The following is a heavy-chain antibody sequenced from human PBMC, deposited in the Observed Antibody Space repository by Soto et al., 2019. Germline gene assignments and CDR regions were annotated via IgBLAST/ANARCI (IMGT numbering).Heavy chain of an antibody. CDR2: ISYDGSNK. D-gene: IGHD1-7*01. Sequence: GGSLRLSCAASGFTFSSYAMHWVRQAPGKGLEWVAVISYDGSNKYYADSVKGRFTISRDNSKNTLYLQMNSLRAEDTAVYYCARDHITGTTLGYYGMDVWGQGTTVTVSS. CDR1: GFTFSSYA. V-gene: IGHV3-30-3*01. CDR3: ARDHITGTTLGYYGMDV. J-gene: IGHJ6*02.